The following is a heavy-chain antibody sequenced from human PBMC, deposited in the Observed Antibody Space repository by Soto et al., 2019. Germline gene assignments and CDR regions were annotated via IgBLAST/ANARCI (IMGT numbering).Heavy chain of an antibody. D-gene: IGHD6-19*01. CDR1: GFTFSSYA. V-gene: IGHV3-23*01. CDR2: ISGSGGTT. CDR3: AKTANGWFSAFDI. J-gene: IGHJ3*02. Sequence: EVQLLESGGGLVQPGGSLRLSCAAPGFTFSSYAMSWVRQAPGKGLEWASAISGSGGTTYYADSVKGRFTFSRDNSKNTLYLQMNSLRAEDTAVYYCAKTANGWFSAFDIWGQGTMVTVSS.